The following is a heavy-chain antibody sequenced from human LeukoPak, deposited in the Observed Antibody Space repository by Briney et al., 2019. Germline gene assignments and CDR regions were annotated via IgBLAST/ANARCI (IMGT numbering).Heavy chain of an antibody. CDR2: IFSDDNT. V-gene: IGHV3-53*01. Sequence: PGGSLRLSCAASGFAISTNYMNWVRQAPGKGLEWVSVIFSDDNTYYADSVKGRFTISRDISKNTVYLQMNSLRAEDTAVYYCATLRWGQVDYWGRGTLVTVSS. CDR3: ATLRWGQVDY. D-gene: IGHD2-21*02. J-gene: IGHJ4*02. CDR1: GFAISTNY.